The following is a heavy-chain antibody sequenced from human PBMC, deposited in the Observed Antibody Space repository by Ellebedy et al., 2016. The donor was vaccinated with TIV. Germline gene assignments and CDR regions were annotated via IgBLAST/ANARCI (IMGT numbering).Heavy chain of an antibody. CDR2: IWDDGSNK. D-gene: IGHD4-17*01. CDR3: VREAWNGDYYIDY. Sequence: GESLKISCVVPGFTFSSHGIHWVRQAPGKGLEWVAVIWDDGSNKKSADSVKGRVTISRDNSKNTLYLQRNSLRAEDTAVYYCVREAWNGDYYIDYWGQGTLVTVSS. V-gene: IGHV3-33*01. J-gene: IGHJ4*02. CDR1: GFTFSSHG.